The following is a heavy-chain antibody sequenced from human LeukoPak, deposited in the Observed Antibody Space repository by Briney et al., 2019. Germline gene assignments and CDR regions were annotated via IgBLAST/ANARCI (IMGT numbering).Heavy chain of an antibody. CDR3: ARASGHSAYDWEY. D-gene: IGHD5-12*01. J-gene: IGHJ4*02. Sequence: PSQTLSLTCTVSGGSISSGSYYWSWIRQPAGKGLEWIGRIYTSGSTNYNPSLKSRVTISVDTSKNQFSLKLSSVTAADTAVYYCARASGHSAYDWEYWGQGTLVTVSS. V-gene: IGHV4-61*02. CDR1: GGSISSGSYY. CDR2: IYTSGST.